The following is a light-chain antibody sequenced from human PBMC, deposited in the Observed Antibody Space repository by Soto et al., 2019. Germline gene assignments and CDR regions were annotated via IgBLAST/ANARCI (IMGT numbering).Light chain of an antibody. V-gene: IGKV4-1*01. Sequence: DIVMTQSPDSLAVSLGEGATINCKSSQSVSYSSNNKNYLAWYQQKPGQLPKLLIYWASTRESGVPDRFSGSGSGTDFTLTISSLQAEDVAVYYCQQYYSSPPLTFGGGTKVDIK. CDR1: QSVSYSSNNKNY. CDR2: WAS. CDR3: QQYYSSPPLT. J-gene: IGKJ4*01.